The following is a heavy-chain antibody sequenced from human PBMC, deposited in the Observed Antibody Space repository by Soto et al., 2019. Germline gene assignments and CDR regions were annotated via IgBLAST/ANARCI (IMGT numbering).Heavy chain of an antibody. Sequence: ASVKVSCKASGGTFSSYTISWVRQAPGQGLEWMGRIIPILGIANYAQKFQGRVTITADKSTGTAYMELSSLRSEDTAVYYCARASIAVAGPPLDYWGQGTLVTVSS. D-gene: IGHD6-19*01. J-gene: IGHJ4*02. V-gene: IGHV1-69*02. CDR1: GGTFSSYT. CDR2: IIPILGIA. CDR3: ARASIAVAGPPLDY.